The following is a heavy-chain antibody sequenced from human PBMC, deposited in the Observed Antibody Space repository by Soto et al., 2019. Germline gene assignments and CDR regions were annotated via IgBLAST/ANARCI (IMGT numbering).Heavy chain of an antibody. J-gene: IGHJ4*02. CDR1: GGSFSGYY. Sequence: KPSETLSLTCAVYGGSFSGYYWSWIRQPPGKGLEWIGEINHSGSTNYNPSLKSRVTISVDTSKNQFSLKLSSVTAADTAVYYCARIVGATLFDYWGQGTLVTVSS. CDR3: ARIVGATLFDY. CDR2: INHSGST. V-gene: IGHV4-34*01. D-gene: IGHD1-26*01.